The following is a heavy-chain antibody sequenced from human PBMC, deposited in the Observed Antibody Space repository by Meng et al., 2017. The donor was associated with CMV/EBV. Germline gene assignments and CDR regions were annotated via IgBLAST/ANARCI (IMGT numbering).Heavy chain of an antibody. D-gene: IGHD2-15*01. CDR2: INPSGGST. CDR1: GYTFTSYY. V-gene: IGHV1-46*01. CDR3: AREGEGVVAATPHFDY. J-gene: IGHJ4*02. Sequence: QVQLVQSGAKVKKPGASVKVSCKASGYTFTSYYMHWVRQAPGQGLEWMGIINPSGGSTSYAQKFQGRVTMTRDTSTSTVYMELSSLRSEDTAVYYCAREGEGVVAATPHFDYWGQGTLVTVSS.